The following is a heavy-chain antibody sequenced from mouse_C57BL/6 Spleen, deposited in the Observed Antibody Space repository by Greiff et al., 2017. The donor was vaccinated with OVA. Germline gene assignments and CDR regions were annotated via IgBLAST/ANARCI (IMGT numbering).Heavy chain of an antibody. V-gene: IGHV1-69*01. CDR2: IDPSDSYT. D-gene: IGHD1-2*01. CDR1: GYTFTSYW. CDR3: ARHGPPLDY. J-gene: IGHJ2*01. Sequence: QVQLQQPGAELVMPGASVKLSCKASGYTFTSYWMHWVKQRPGQGLEWIGEIDPSDSYTNYNQKFKGKSTLTVDKSSSTAYMQLSSLTSEDSAVYYCARHGPPLDYWGQGTTLTVSS.